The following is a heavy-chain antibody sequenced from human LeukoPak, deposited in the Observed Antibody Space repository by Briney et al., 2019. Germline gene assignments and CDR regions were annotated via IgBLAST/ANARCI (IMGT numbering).Heavy chain of an antibody. Sequence: SETLSLTCTVSGGSISSCCWSWIRQPPGKALEWIGYLYSSWRINYNPSLKSRVTISADTSKNQFSLKLSSVTAADTAVYYCARGQEGATALFDYWGQGILVTVSS. CDR1: GGSISSCC. CDR2: LYSSWRI. J-gene: IGHJ4*02. CDR3: ARGQEGATALFDY. D-gene: IGHD1-26*01. V-gene: IGHV4-4*09.